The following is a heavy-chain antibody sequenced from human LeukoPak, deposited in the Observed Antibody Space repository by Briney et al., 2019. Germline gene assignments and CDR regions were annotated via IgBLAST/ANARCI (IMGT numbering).Heavy chain of an antibody. J-gene: IGHJ4*02. D-gene: IGHD3-3*01. Sequence: GGSLRLSCAASGFTFSSYWMSWVRQAPGKGLEWVANIKQDGSEKYYVDSVKGRFTISRDNAKNTLYLQMNSLRAEDTAVYYCARVGSITIFGVVMGKYFDYWGQGTLVTVSS. CDR2: IKQDGSEK. V-gene: IGHV3-7*01. CDR1: GFTFSSYW. CDR3: ARVGSITIFGVVMGKYFDY.